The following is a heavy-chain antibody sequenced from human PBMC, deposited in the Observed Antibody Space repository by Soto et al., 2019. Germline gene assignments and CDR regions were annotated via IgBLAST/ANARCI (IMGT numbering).Heavy chain of an antibody. CDR1: GGTFSSHS. D-gene: IGHD2-2*01. CDR3: STSVYCSTTRCYYYYGLDV. CDR2: IIPIFGTE. Sequence: QVQLVQSGAEVKKPGSSVKVSCKVSGGTFSSHSINWVRQAPGQGPEWMGGIIPIFGTENYAQKFQGRVTINADESTSTAYRELSSLTSEDTALYYCSTSVYCSTTRCYYYYGLDVWGQGTTVIVSS. V-gene: IGHV1-69*01. J-gene: IGHJ6*01.